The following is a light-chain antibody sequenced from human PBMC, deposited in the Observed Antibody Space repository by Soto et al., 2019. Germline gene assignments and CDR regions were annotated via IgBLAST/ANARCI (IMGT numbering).Light chain of an antibody. Sequence: EIVLTQSPATLSLFPGERATLSCRASQSVSSSLAWYQQKPGQAPRLLMYDASNRATGIPARLSGSGSGTDFTLTISSLEPEDFALYYCQQRSNWPPTFGQGTKVEIK. CDR1: QSVSSS. J-gene: IGKJ1*01. V-gene: IGKV3-11*01. CDR3: QQRSNWPPT. CDR2: DAS.